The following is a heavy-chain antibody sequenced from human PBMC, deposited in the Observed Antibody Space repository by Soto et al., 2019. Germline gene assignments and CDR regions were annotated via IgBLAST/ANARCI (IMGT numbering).Heavy chain of an antibody. D-gene: IGHD6-13*01. CDR3: ARLQAAAGDNDLTFDY. CDR2: IDPSDSYT. Sequence: EVQLVQSGAEVKKPGESLRISCKGSGYSFTSYWISWVRQMPGKGLEWMGRIDPSDSYTNYSPSFQGHVTISADKSISPASLQWGSLKASDTAMDYCARLQAAAGDNDLTFDYWGQGTLVTVSS. V-gene: IGHV5-10-1*01. CDR1: GYSFTSYW. J-gene: IGHJ4*02.